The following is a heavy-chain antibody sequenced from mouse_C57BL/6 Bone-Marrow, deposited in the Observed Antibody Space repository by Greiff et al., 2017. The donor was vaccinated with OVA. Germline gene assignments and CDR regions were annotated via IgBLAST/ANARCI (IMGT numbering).Heavy chain of an antibody. Sequence: VQLQESGAELVRPGASVKLSCKASGYTFTDYYINWVKQRPGQGLEWIARIYPGSGNTYYNEKFKGKATLTAEKSSSTAYMQLSSLTSEDSAVYFCARGGDYGNYVRYFDVWGTGTTVTVSS. D-gene: IGHD2-1*01. V-gene: IGHV1-76*01. CDR1: GYTFTDYY. J-gene: IGHJ1*03. CDR2: IYPGSGNT. CDR3: ARGGDYGNYVRYFDV.